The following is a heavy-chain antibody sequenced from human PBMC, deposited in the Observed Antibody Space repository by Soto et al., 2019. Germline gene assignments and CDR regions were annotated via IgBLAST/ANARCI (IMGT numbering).Heavy chain of an antibody. CDR3: ARDKPLPHYSGLGKIYYGMEV. CDR1: GGSITSGGYH. J-gene: IGHJ6*02. D-gene: IGHD3-10*01. CDR2: IYYNTASI. Sequence: QVQLQESGPGLVKPSQTLSLTCTVSGGSITSGGYHWSWIRHPPGKGLEWIGNIYYNTASIYYPPSLKTRGSISIDSSKNQLSLNLSSVTAADTAVYYCARDKPLPHYSGLGKIYYGMEVWGQGTRVTVSS. V-gene: IGHV4-31*03.